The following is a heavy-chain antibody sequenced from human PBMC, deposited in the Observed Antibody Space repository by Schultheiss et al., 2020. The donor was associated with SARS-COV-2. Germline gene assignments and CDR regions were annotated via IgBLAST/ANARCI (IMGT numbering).Heavy chain of an antibody. CDR3: ARRRSGNHVFDV. D-gene: IGHD1-14*01. CDR1: GYSISSGYY. J-gene: IGHJ3*01. CDR2: MHHSGSA. V-gene: IGHV4-38-2*01. Sequence: SETLSLTCAVSGYSISSGYYWGWIRQPPGKGPEWIGSMHHSGSAYYNPSLKSRVTISLDTSNDQFSLKVTSVTAADTAVYFCARRRSGNHVFDVWGQGTTVTVSS.